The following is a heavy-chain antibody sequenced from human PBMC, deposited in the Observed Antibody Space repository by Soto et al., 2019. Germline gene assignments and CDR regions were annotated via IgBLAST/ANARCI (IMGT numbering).Heavy chain of an antibody. CDR3: ARGAYDFGMDV. CDR2: ISSSSSYI. Sequence: GGSLRLACAASGFTFSSYSMNWVRQAPGKGLEWVSSISSSSSYIYYADSVKGRFTISRDNAKNSLYLQMNSLRAEDTAVYYCARGAYDFGMDVWGQGTTVTVSS. J-gene: IGHJ6*02. V-gene: IGHV3-21*01. D-gene: IGHD3-3*01. CDR1: GFTFSSYS.